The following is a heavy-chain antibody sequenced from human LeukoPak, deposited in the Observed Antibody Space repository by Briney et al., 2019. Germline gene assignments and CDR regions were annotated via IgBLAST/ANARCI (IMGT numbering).Heavy chain of an antibody. J-gene: IGHJ4*02. D-gene: IGHD3-10*01. Sequence: SETLSLTCTVSGGSFSTGSYYWSWIRQPAGKGLEWIGSIYHSGSTYYNPSLKSRVTISVDTSKNQFSLKLSSVTAADTAVYYCARDGSAMVRGVILYYFDYWGQGTPVTVSS. CDR2: IYHSGST. V-gene: IGHV4-39*07. CDR1: GGSFSTGSYY. CDR3: ARDGSAMVRGVILYYFDY.